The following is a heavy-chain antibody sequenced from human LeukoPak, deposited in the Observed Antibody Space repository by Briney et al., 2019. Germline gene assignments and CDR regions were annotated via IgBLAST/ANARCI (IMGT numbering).Heavy chain of an antibody. CDR2: IYYSGST. J-gene: IGHJ6*02. D-gene: IGHD6-19*01. CDR1: GGSIRRYY. V-gene: IGHV4-59*01. CDR3: ARVPGTVAGLSYYYYGMDV. Sequence: PSETLSLTCTVSGGSIRRYYWSWIRQPPGKGRGWMGYIYYSGSTNYNPSLKSRVTISVDTSKNQFSLKLSSVTAADTAVYYCARVPGTVAGLSYYYYGMDVWGQGTTVTVSS.